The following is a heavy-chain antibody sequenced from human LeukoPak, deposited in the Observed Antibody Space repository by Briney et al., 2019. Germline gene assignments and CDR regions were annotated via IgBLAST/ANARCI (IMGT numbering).Heavy chain of an antibody. CDR3: ARGVYSSGWYPSFAFDI. J-gene: IGHJ3*02. CDR1: GGTFSSYA. Sequence: ASVKVSCKASGGTFSSYAISWVRQAPGQGLEWMGGIIPIFGTANYAQKFQGRVTITADESTSTAYMELSSLRSEDTAVYYCARGVYSSGWYPSFAFDIWGQGTMVTVSS. D-gene: IGHD6-19*01. CDR2: IIPIFGTA. V-gene: IGHV1-69*13.